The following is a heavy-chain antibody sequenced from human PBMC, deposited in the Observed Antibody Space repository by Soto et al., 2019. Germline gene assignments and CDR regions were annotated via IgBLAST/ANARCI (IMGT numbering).Heavy chain of an antibody. CDR2: IHASGDST. J-gene: IGHJ6*02. V-gene: IGHV1-46*04. CDR3: ARGRGGGYGLYV. D-gene: IGHD3-16*01. Sequence: QVQLVQSGAEVKKPGASVKVSCTASGYTFTSYFMHWVRQAPGQGLEWMGIIHASGDSTRHAQKLQGRVTMTTDTSTSTVYMEMNSMRNDDTAVYCCARGRGGGYGLYVWGQGTTVTVSS. CDR1: GYTFTSYF.